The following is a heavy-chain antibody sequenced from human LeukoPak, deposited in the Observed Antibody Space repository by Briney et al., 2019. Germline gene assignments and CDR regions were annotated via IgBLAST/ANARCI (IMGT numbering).Heavy chain of an antibody. Sequence: SETLSLTCTVSGGSISSYYWSWIRQPPGKGLEWIGYIYYSGSTNYNPSPKSRVTISVDTSKNQFSLKLSSVTAADTAVYYCARVLPVLRYFDWLPYYYGMDVWGQGTTVTVSS. D-gene: IGHD3-9*01. CDR2: IYYSGST. CDR1: GGSISSYY. J-gene: IGHJ6*02. V-gene: IGHV4-59*01. CDR3: ARVLPVLRYFDWLPYYYGMDV.